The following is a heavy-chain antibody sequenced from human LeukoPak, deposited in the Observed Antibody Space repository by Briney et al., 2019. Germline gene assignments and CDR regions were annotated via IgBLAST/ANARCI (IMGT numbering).Heavy chain of an antibody. CDR2: IIPIFDIA. V-gene: IGHV1-69*13. Sequence: SAVTVSCKCCVWTFSRYAISWVRQASGQGLEWMGGIIPIFDIANYARKFQGRVTITAGESTSTAYMELSSLRSEDTAVYYCARAPSLRGQSNYYFDYWGQGTLVTVSS. J-gene: IGHJ4*02. CDR1: VWTFSRYA. D-gene: IGHD3-10*01. CDR3: ARAPSLRGQSNYYFDY.